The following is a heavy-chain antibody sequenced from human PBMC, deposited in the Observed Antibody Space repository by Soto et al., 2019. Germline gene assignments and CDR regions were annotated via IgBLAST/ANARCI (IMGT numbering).Heavy chain of an antibody. D-gene: IGHD2-8*01. CDR3: ARFGCGYADY. J-gene: IGHJ4*02. CDR2: IYPGDSDT. CDR1: GYIFSTYW. V-gene: IGHV5-51*01. Sequence: PGESLKLSCRTSGYIFSTYWIGWVRQTPEKGLEWMGIIYPGDSDTRSNPSLQGQVTISANKYITTAYPHWRSLKASDTGIYYCARFGCGYADYWGQGAPVTVFS.